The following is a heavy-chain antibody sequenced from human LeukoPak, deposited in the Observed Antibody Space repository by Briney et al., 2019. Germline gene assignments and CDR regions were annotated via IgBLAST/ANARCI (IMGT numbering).Heavy chain of an antibody. CDR2: ISSSGSYI. J-gene: IGHJ4*02. V-gene: IGHV3-21*01. CDR3: ARDKSFYGGNSIWYFDY. Sequence: GGSLRLSCAASGFTFSSYSMNWVRQAPGKGLEWVSSISSSGSYIYYADSVKGRFTISRDNAKNSLYLQMNSLRAEDTAVYYCARDKSFYGGNSIWYFDYWGQGTLVTVSS. D-gene: IGHD4-23*01. CDR1: GFTFSSYS.